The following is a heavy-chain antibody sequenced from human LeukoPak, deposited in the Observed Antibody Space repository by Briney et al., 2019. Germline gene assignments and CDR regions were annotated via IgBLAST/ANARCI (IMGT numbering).Heavy chain of an antibody. J-gene: IGHJ4*02. Sequence: SETLSLTCTVSGGSISSSSYYWSWIRQPAGKGLEWIGRIYTSGSTNYNPSLKSRVTMSVDTSKNQFSLKLSSVTAADTAVYYCARSYYGSGSFDYWGQGTLVTVSS. V-gene: IGHV4-61*02. CDR2: IYTSGST. CDR3: ARSYYGSGSFDY. D-gene: IGHD3-10*01. CDR1: GGSISSSSYY.